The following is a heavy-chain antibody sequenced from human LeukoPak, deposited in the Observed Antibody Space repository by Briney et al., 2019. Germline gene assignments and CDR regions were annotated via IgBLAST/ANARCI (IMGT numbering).Heavy chain of an antibody. CDR3: AREGDYRSSWYLYHFLDF. CDR1: GGSMSNNY. D-gene: IGHD6-13*01. Sequence: SETLSLTCTVSGGSMSNNYWSWIRQSPNKGLEWIGYISDSGSTNYNPSLRNRVTISVDTSKNQFSLKLSSVTAADTAVYYCAREGDYRSSWYLYHFLDFWGQGTLVTVSS. CDR2: ISDSGST. V-gene: IGHV4-59*01. J-gene: IGHJ4*02.